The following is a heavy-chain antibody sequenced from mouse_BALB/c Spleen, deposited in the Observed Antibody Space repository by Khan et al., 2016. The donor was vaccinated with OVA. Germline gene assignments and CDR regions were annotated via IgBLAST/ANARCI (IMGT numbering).Heavy chain of an antibody. D-gene: IGHD1-1*01. CDR2: IFPGGGRS. CDR1: GSTFTDYV. CDR3: ARWGYSVLAY. V-gene: IGHV1-77*01. J-gene: IGHJ3*01. Sequence: QVQLQQSGPELVKPGASVKMSCKASGSTFTDYVINWVKQRTGQGLEWIGDIFPGGGRSYYNEKFTGKAKLTADKSSNRAYMQRSSLTYEDSAVYVCARWGYSVLAYWGQGTLVTVSA.